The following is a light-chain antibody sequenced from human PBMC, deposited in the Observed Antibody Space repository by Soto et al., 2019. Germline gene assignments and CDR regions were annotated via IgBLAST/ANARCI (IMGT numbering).Light chain of an antibody. CDR1: QSVSSN. J-gene: IGKJ1*01. Sequence: EIVMTQSPATLSVSPGERATLSCRASQSVSSNLAWYQQKPGQAPRLLIYGASTRATGIPARFGGSGSGTEFTLTISSLQSEDFAVYYCQQYNNWLQWTFGQGTKVEIK. V-gene: IGKV3-15*01. CDR3: QQYNNWLQWT. CDR2: GAS.